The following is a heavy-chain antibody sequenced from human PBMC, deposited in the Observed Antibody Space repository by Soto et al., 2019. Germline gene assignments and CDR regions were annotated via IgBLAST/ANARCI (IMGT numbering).Heavy chain of an antibody. D-gene: IGHD3-22*01. Sequence: QVQLVQSGAEVKKPGASVKVSCKASGYTFTSYDINWVRQATGQGLEWMGWMNPNSGNTGYAHQFQGRVTMTSNTYILTADMELSSLRSEDTSVYYCARGPHFERKEWLLLNYYYYYYGMDVWGQGTTETVSS. CDR1: GYTFTSYD. CDR2: MNPNSGNT. V-gene: IGHV1-8*01. J-gene: IGHJ6*02. CDR3: ARGPHFERKEWLLLNYYYYYYGMDV.